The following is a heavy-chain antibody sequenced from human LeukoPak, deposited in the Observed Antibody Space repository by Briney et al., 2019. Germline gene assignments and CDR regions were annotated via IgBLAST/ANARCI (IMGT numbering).Heavy chain of an antibody. CDR2: INWNGGST. D-gene: IGHD6-19*01. CDR1: GFTFDDYG. CDR3: ARVGVAIAVAGRLDY. J-gene: IGHJ4*02. V-gene: IGHV3-20*04. Sequence: GGSLRLSCAASGFTFDDYGMSWVRQAPGKGLEWVSGINWNGGSTGYADSVKGRFTISRDNAKNSLYLQMNSLRAEDTALYYCARVGVAIAVAGRLDYWGQGTLVTVSS.